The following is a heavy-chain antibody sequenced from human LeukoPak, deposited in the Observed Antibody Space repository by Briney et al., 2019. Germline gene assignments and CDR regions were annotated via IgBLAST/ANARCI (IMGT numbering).Heavy chain of an antibody. J-gene: IGHJ4*02. CDR1: GFTFSSYA. CDR2: ISGSGGST. D-gene: IGHD7-27*01. V-gene: IGHV3-23*01. CDR3: ARDRSGDVDY. Sequence: GGSLRLSCAASGFTFSSYAMSWVRQAPGKGLEWVSAISGSGGSTYYADSVKGRFTISRDNAKNSLYLQMNSLRAEDTAVYYCARDRSGDVDYWGQGILVTVSS.